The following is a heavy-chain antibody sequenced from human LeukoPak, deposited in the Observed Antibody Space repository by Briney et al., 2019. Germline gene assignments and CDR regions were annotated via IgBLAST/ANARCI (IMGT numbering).Heavy chain of an antibody. CDR1: GYTFTSYG. Sequence: GASVKVSCKASGYTFTSYGISWVRQAPGQGLEWMGWISAYNGNTNYAQKLQGRVTITTDTSTSTAYMELRSLRSDDTAVYYCARDYNYCSSTSCQDFDYWGQGTLVTVSS. CDR2: ISAYNGNT. CDR3: ARDYNYCSSTSCQDFDY. J-gene: IGHJ4*02. V-gene: IGHV1-18*01. D-gene: IGHD2-2*01.